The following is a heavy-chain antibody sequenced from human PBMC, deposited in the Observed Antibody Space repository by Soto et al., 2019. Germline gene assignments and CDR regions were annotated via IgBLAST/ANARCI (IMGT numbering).Heavy chain of an antibody. D-gene: IGHD6-19*01. Sequence: ESGGGLVKPGGSLRLSCAASGFTFSSYSMNWVRQAPGKGLEWVSSISSSSSYIYYADSVKGRFTISRDNAKNSLYLQMNSLRAEDTAVYYCARDLAITVAGPYFDYWGQGTLVTVSS. V-gene: IGHV3-21*01. CDR1: GFTFSSYS. J-gene: IGHJ4*02. CDR2: ISSSSSYI. CDR3: ARDLAITVAGPYFDY.